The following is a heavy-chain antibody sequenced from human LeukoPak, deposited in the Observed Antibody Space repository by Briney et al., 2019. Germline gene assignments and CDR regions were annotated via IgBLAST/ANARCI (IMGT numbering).Heavy chain of an antibody. J-gene: IGHJ4*02. CDR3: ARAMDSGDYSFDY. Sequence: PSETLSLTCTVSGGSISSGDYYWSWIRQPPGKGLEWIGYIYYSGSTYYNPSLESRVTISVDTSKNQFSLKLSSVTAADTAVYYCARAMDSGDYSFDYWGQGTLVTVSS. CDR1: GGSISSGDYY. D-gene: IGHD4-17*01. CDR2: IYYSGST. V-gene: IGHV4-30-4*02.